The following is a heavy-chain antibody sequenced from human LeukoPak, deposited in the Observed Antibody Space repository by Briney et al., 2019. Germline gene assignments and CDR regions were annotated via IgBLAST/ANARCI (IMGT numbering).Heavy chain of an antibody. D-gene: IGHD3-22*01. J-gene: IGHJ6*02. CDR1: GFTFSSYA. CDR2: ISGSGGST. CDR3: AKGPNNYYDSSGYCYYYYYGMDV. V-gene: IGHV3-23*01. Sequence: GGSLRLSCAASGFTFSSYAMSWVRQAPGKGLEWVSAISGSGGSTYYADSVKGRFTISRDNSKNTLYLQMNSLRAEDTAVYYCAKGPNNYYDSSGYCYYYYYGMDVWGQGTTATVSS.